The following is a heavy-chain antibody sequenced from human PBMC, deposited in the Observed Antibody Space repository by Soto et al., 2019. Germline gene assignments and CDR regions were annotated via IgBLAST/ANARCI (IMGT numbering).Heavy chain of an antibody. CDR3: ARVVAYYYDSSGYPDAFDI. D-gene: IGHD3-22*01. CDR2: IKQDGSEK. V-gene: IGHV3-7*01. Sequence: GGSLRLSCAASGFTFSSYLMSWVRPSPGKGLEWVANIKQDGSEKYYVDSVKGRFTISRDNAKNSLYLQMNSLRAEDTAVYYCARVVAYYYDSSGYPDAFDIWGQGTRSPSPQ. J-gene: IGHJ3*02. CDR1: GFTFSSYL.